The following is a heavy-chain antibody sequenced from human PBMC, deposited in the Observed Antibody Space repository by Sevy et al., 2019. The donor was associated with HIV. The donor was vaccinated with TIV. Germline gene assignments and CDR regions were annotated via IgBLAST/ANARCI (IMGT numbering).Heavy chain of an antibody. J-gene: IGHJ4*02. D-gene: IGHD3-10*01. Sequence: GESLKISCAASGFTFSNYYMSWIRQAPGKGLEWLSYISSSGSTIYQADSVKGRFTISRDNAKNSQYRQMNSLRADDTAVYYCARESRGSGSYYRTGGGNYFDYWGQGTLVTVSS. CDR1: GFTFSNYY. V-gene: IGHV3-11*01. CDR3: ARESRGSGSYYRTGGGNYFDY. CDR2: ISSSGSTI.